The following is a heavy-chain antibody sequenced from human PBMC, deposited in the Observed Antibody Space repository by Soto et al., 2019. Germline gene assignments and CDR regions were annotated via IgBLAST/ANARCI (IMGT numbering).Heavy chain of an antibody. CDR3: ARDRRPTVTTLDYYGMDV. Sequence: QVQLVQSGAEVKKPGSSVKVSCKASGGTFSSYAISWVRQAPGQGLEWMGGIIPIFGTANCAQKFQGRVTITADESTSTAYMELSSLRSEDTAVYYCARDRRPTVTTLDYYGMDVWGQGTTVTVSS. D-gene: IGHD4-17*01. CDR2: IIPIFGTA. J-gene: IGHJ6*02. CDR1: GGTFSSYA. V-gene: IGHV1-69*12.